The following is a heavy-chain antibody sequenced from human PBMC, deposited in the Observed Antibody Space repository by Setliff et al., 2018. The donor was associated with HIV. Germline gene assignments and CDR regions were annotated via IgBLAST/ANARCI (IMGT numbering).Heavy chain of an antibody. CDR3: ARGALLAVFDFDH. D-gene: IGHD3-10*01. J-gene: IGHJ4*01. CDR1: GYTFTTYS. Sequence: ASVKVSCKAFGYTFTTYSLHWVRQAPGRSLEWMGWINVGKGDTKYSQEFQGRISITTDTSASTGYMELSSLRSDDTAVYFCARGALLAVFDFDHWGHGTLVTAPQ. V-gene: IGHV1-3*01. CDR2: INVGKGDT.